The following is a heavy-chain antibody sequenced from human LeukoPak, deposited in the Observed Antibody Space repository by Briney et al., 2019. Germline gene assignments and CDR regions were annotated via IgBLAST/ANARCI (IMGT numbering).Heavy chain of an antibody. D-gene: IGHD6-19*01. V-gene: IGHV1-69*13. Sequence: ASVKVSCKASGGTFSSYAISWVRQAPGQGLEWMGGIIPIFGTANYAQKFQGRVTITADESTSTAYMELSSLRSEDTAVYYCARDRSGWYGSLGYWGQGTLVTVSS. J-gene: IGHJ4*02. CDR1: GGTFSSYA. CDR3: ARDRSGWYGSLGY. CDR2: IIPIFGTA.